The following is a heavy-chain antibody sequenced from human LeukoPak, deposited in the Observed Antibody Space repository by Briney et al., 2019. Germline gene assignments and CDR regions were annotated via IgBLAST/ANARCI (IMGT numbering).Heavy chain of an antibody. CDR3: ARASGSSWYERRLHAYYYYMDV. D-gene: IGHD6-13*01. Sequence: SETLSLTCAVYGGSFSGYYWSWIRQPPGKGLEWIGEISTNYNPSLKSRVTISVDTSKNQFSLKLSSVTAADTAVYSCARASGSSWYERRLHAYYYYMDVWGKGTTVTVSS. CDR1: GGSFSGYY. J-gene: IGHJ6*03. CDR2: IST. V-gene: IGHV4-34*01.